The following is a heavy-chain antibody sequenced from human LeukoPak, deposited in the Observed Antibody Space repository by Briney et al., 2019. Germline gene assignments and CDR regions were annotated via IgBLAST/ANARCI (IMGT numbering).Heavy chain of an antibody. CDR2: ISYSGSTL. Sequence: PGGSLRLSCAASGFTFSDYYMSWIRQAPGKGLEWVSYISYSGSTLYYADSVKGRFTMSRDNAKNSEYLQMNSLRAEDTAFYYCTRDAALVPGKNFWGQGTLVTVSS. J-gene: IGHJ4*02. CDR3: TRDAALVPGKNF. D-gene: IGHD6-19*01. CDR1: GFTFSDYY. V-gene: IGHV3-11*04.